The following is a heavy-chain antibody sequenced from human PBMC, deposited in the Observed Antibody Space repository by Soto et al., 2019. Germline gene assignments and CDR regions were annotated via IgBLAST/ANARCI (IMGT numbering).Heavy chain of an antibody. CDR1: GFTFSDYY. CDR2: ISGNSLDT. Sequence: QVQLVESGGGLVKPGGSLRLSCAASGFTFSDYYASWLRQSPGKGLEWISYISGNSLDTNYXDSVRGRFTISRDNAEXXXXXXXXXXXAXXTAMYYXASGQQIRMADIWGQGTMVTVSS. CDR3: ASGQQIRMADI. V-gene: IGHV3-11*05. D-gene: IGHD3-10*01. J-gene: IGHJ3*02.